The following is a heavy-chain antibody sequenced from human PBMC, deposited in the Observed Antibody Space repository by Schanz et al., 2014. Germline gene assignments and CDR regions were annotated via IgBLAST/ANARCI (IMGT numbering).Heavy chain of an antibody. Sequence: QVQLVQSGAEAKKPGASVKVSCKASGYTFTSYGISWVRQAPGQGLEWMGRVSPYSGDTNYAQMFQGRVTMTTDTSISTAYMELSRLTSDDTAVFFCARENTAVAGMPRVMDVWGQGTTVTVTS. CDR3: ARENTAVAGMPRVMDV. J-gene: IGHJ6*02. CDR1: GYTFTSYG. V-gene: IGHV1-18*01. D-gene: IGHD6-19*01. CDR2: VSPYSGDT.